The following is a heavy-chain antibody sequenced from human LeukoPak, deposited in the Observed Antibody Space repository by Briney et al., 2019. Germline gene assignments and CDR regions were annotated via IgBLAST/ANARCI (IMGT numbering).Heavy chain of an antibody. Sequence: ASVKVSCKASGGTFISYAISWVRQASGQGLEWMGGIVPIFGTANYAQKFQGRVTITTDESTSTAYMELSSLRSEDTAVYYCARAGRYCSSTSCYHNWFDPWGQGTLVTVSS. D-gene: IGHD2-2*01. J-gene: IGHJ5*02. V-gene: IGHV1-69*05. CDR1: GGTFISYA. CDR2: IVPIFGTA. CDR3: ARAGRYCSSTSCYHNWFDP.